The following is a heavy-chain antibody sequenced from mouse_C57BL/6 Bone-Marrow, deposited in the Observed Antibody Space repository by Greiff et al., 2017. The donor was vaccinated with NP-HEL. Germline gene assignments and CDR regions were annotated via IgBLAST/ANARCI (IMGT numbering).Heavy chain of an antibody. CDR1: GYTFTSYG. Sequence: VQLQQSGAELARPGASVKLSCKASGYTFTSYGISWVKQRTGQGLEWIGEIYPRSGNTYYNEKFKGKATLTADKSSSTAYMELRSLTSEDSAVYFCSQALGWYFDVWGTGTTVTVSS. V-gene: IGHV1-81*01. D-gene: IGHD1-3*01. J-gene: IGHJ1*03. CDR3: SQALGWYFDV. CDR2: IYPRSGNT.